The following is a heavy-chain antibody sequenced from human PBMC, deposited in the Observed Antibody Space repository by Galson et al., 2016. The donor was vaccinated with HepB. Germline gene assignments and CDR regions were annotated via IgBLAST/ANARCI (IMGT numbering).Heavy chain of an antibody. D-gene: IGHD5-18*01. CDR3: ARQPLHSYGRSYLDL. CDR2: IYPGDSDA. CDR1: GYSFTDYW. Sequence: QSGAEVKKPGESLKISCKGSGYSFTDYWIGWGRQLPGKGLEWMGIIYPGDSDARYSPSLQGQVTISVDKSINTAYLQWSSLKASDTAMYYCARQPLHSYGRSYLDLWGQGTLVTVSS. J-gene: IGHJ4*02. V-gene: IGHV5-51*01.